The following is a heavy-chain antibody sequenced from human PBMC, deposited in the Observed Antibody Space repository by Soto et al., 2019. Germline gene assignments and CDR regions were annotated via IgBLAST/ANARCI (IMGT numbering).Heavy chain of an antibody. CDR2: IHYSGTT. D-gene: IGHD6-13*01. Sequence: ASETLSLTCTVSGGPMRNYFWTWIRRPPGKGLEWIGYIHYSGTTSFFPSYNPSLRSRVTISEDTSKNQFSLKLLSVTTADTAVYFXAAGEASSRNLAPYYLDFWGQGTLVTAPQ. CDR1: GGPMRNYF. CDR3: AAGEASSRNLAPYYLDF. V-gene: IGHV4-59*01. J-gene: IGHJ4*02.